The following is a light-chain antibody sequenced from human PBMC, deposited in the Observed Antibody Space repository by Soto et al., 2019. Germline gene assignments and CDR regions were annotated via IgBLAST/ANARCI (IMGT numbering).Light chain of an antibody. CDR1: ESASRW. J-gene: IGKJ1*01. Sequence: DIQMTQSPSTLSASVGDRVTITCRASESASRWLAWCQQKPGRTPKLLIYQASTLETGVPSRFSGSGSGTEFTLTIISLQPDDFATYYCQQYNAYSQAFGQGTKVDIK. CDR3: QQYNAYSQA. V-gene: IGKV1-5*03. CDR2: QAS.